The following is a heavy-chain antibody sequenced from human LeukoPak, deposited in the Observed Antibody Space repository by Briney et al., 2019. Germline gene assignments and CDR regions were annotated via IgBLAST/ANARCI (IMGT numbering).Heavy chain of an antibody. Sequence: GGSLRLSCAASGFTFSSYGMHWVRQAPGKGLEWVAFIWYDGSKRNYADSVKGRFTISRDNSKNTLYLQMNSLRAEDTAVYYCAKGLVGATTLDYYMDVWGKGTTVTISS. CDR2: IWYDGSKR. V-gene: IGHV3-30*02. CDR1: GFTFSSYG. D-gene: IGHD1-26*01. J-gene: IGHJ6*03. CDR3: AKGLVGATTLDYYMDV.